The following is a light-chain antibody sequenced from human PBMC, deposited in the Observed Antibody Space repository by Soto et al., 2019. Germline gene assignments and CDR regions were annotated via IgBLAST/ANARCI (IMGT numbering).Light chain of an antibody. Sequence: DIQMTQSPSTLSGSVGDRVTIRCRASQTISSWLAWYQQKPGKAPKLLIYKASTLKSGVPSRFSGSGSGTEFTLTISSLQPDDFATYYCQHYNSYSEAFGQGTKVDIK. CDR3: QHYNSYSEA. J-gene: IGKJ1*01. CDR2: KAS. CDR1: QTISSW. V-gene: IGKV1-5*03.